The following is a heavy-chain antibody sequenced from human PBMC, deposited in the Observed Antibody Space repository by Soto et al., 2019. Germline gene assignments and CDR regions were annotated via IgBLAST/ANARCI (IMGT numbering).Heavy chain of an antibody. D-gene: IGHD2-21*02. Sequence: PGGSLRLSSVASGFSFNRFVMRWVRQAPGKGLKWVADLWSDGSNTYYSDSVRGRFTISRDNSKNTLYLQMNSLTAEDTAVYHCARDRDDSGDAGYWGQGTLVTVSS. J-gene: IGHJ4*02. CDR2: LWSDGSNT. CDR1: GFSFNRFV. CDR3: ARDRDDSGDAGY. V-gene: IGHV3-33*01.